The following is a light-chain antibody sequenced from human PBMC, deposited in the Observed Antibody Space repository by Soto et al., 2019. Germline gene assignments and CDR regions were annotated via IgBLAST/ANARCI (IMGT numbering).Light chain of an antibody. Sequence: QTVLTQPPSASGSPGQSVTISCTGTSSDVGGYNYVSWYQQHPGKAPKLMIYEVSKRPSGVPDRFSGSKSGNTASLTVSGLQAEDEADYYCSSYAGSNKRVFGTGTKRTVL. CDR3: SSYAGSNKRV. CDR1: SSDVGGYNY. J-gene: IGLJ1*01. V-gene: IGLV2-8*01. CDR2: EVS.